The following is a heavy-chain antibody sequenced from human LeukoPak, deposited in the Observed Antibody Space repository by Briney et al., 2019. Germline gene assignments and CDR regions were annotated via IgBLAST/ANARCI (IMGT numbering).Heavy chain of an antibody. Sequence: GGSLRLSCAASGFTFSSYAMSWVRQAPGKGLEWVSAISGSGGNTNYADSVRGRFTISRDNSKNTLYLQMNSLRAEDTAIYYCAKVSRANYFDYWGQGTLVTVSS. D-gene: IGHD3-10*01. J-gene: IGHJ4*02. CDR3: AKVSRANYFDY. CDR1: GFTFSSYA. V-gene: IGHV3-23*01. CDR2: ISGSGGNT.